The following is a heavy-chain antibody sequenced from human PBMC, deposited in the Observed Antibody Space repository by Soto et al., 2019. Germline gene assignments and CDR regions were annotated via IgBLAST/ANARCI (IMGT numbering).Heavy chain of an antibody. CDR2: IRNKANSYTS. V-gene: IGHV3-72*01. CDR3: GRAGTAYQLDY. D-gene: IGHD3-9*01. J-gene: IGHJ4*02. Sequence: EVQLVESGGGLVQPGGSLRLSCAASGFTFSDHSMDWIRQASGKGLEWVARIRNKANSYTSEYAASVRVRFTITKDDYKNSLYLQMSSLKIEETALYYCGRAGTAYQLDYWGQGTLVTVSS. CDR1: GFTFSDHS.